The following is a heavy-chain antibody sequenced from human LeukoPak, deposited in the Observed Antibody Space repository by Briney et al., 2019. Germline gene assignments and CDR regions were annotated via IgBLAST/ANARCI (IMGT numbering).Heavy chain of an antibody. J-gene: IGHJ4*02. D-gene: IGHD3-10*01. CDR2: INHSGST. V-gene: IGHV4-34*01. Sequence: SETLSLTCAVYGGSFSGYYWSWIRQPPGKGLEWIGEINHSGSTYYNPSLKSRVTISVDTSKNQFSLKLSSVTAADTAVYYCAREVDYYGSGQTFDYWGQGTLVTVSS. CDR1: GGSFSGYY. CDR3: AREVDYYGSGQTFDY.